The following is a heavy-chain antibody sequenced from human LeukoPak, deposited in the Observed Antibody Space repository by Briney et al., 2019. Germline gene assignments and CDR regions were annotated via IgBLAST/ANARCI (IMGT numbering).Heavy chain of an antibody. V-gene: IGHV3-23*01. CDR3: AKDWRGSPKTHSDWFDP. J-gene: IGHJ5*02. D-gene: IGHD3-16*01. CDR2: ISGSGGST. Sequence: PGGSLRLSCAASGFTFSSYAMSWVRQAPGKGLEWVSAISGSGGSTYYADSVKGRFTISRDNSKNTLYLQMNSLRAEDTAVYYCAKDWRGSPKTHSDWFDPWGQGTLVTVSS. CDR1: GFTFSSYA.